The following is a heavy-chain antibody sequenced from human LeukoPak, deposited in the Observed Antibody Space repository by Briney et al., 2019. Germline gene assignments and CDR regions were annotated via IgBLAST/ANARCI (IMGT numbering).Heavy chain of an antibody. J-gene: IGHJ3*02. V-gene: IGHV3-53*01. Sequence: GGSLRLSCAASGFTVSSNYMSWVRQAPGKGLEWVSVIYSGGSTYYADSVKGRFTISRDNSKNTLYLQMNSLRAEDTAVYYCARDLGYYDSSGQDAFDIWGQGTMVTVSS. CDR2: IYSGGST. CDR1: GFTVSSNY. CDR3: ARDLGYYDSSGQDAFDI. D-gene: IGHD3-22*01.